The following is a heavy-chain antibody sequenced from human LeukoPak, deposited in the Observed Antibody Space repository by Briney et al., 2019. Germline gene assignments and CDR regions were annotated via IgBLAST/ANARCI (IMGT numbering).Heavy chain of an antibody. V-gene: IGHV4-39*01. Sequence: SETLSLTCSVSGGSISSSSYYWGWIRQPPGKGVEWIGGIYYSGSTYYNPSLKSRVTISVDPSMNQFSLKLSSVTAADTAVYHCARRRYYYDSSGSDFDYWGQGTLVTVPS. CDR1: GGSISSSSYY. CDR3: ARRRYYYDSSGSDFDY. CDR2: IYYSGST. J-gene: IGHJ4*02. D-gene: IGHD3-22*01.